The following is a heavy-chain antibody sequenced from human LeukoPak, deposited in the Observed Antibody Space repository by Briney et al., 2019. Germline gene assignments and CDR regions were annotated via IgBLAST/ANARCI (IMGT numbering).Heavy chain of an antibody. V-gene: IGHV3-21*01. CDR3: ARAWDYVWGSYPGVPGY. CDR1: GFTLSTYW. D-gene: IGHD3-16*02. J-gene: IGHJ4*02. Sequence: GGSLRLSCAASGFTLSTYWMSWVRQAPGKGLEWVSSISSSSSYIYYADSVKGRFTISRDNAKNSLSLQMNSLRAEDTAVYYCARAWDYVWGSYPGVPGYWGQGTLVTVSS. CDR2: ISSSSSYI.